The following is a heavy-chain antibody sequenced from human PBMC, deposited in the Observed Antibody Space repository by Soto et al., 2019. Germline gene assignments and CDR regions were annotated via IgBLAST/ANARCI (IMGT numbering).Heavy chain of an antibody. Sequence: ITLEESGPTLVKPTETLTLTCTFSGFSLTTGVGVGWVHQPPGKALEWLALVYWDDDKHYTPSLMSRLTITKDISKGQVVLTMTNMDPVDTATYFCATSTADFWGPGTLVTVSS. V-gene: IGHV2-5*02. CDR2: VYWDDDK. CDR1: GFSLTTGVG. CDR3: ATSTADF. J-gene: IGHJ4*02.